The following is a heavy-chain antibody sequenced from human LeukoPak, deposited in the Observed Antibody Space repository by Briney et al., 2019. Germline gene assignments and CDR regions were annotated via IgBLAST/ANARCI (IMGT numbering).Heavy chain of an antibody. J-gene: IGHJ5*02. V-gene: IGHV3-48*02. D-gene: IGHD6-6*01. CDR1: GFTFSSYS. Sequence: GGSLRLSCAASGFTFSSYSMNWVRQAPGKGLEWVSYISSSSSTIYYADSVKGRFTISRDNAKNSLYLQMNSLRDEDTAVYYCARAVEYSSWRVPNWFDPWGQGTLVTVSS. CDR2: ISSSSSTI. CDR3: ARAVEYSSWRVPNWFDP.